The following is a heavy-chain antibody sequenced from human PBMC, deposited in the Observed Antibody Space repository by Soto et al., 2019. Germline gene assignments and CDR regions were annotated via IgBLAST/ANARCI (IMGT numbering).Heavy chain of an antibody. CDR3: ARTRSDIVATITAFHFDT. J-gene: IGHJ5*02. V-gene: IGHV6-1*01. Sequence: SQTLSLTCAISVYSVSSNSAAWNWIRRSPSRGLEWLGRTDYRSNWYNDYAVSVKSRITINPDTPKNQFYLQLNSVTPEDKAPYYCARTRSDIVATITAFHFDTWSKGTLVTVSS. CDR2: TDYRSNWYN. D-gene: IGHD5-12*01. CDR1: VYSVSSNSAA.